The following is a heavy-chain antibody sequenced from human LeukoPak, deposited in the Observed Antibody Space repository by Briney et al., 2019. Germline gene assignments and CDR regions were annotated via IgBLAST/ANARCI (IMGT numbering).Heavy chain of an antibody. CDR2: INPNSGGT. D-gene: IGHD3-16*02. CDR1: GYTFTGYY. CDR3: ASDPRYDYVWGSYQFVFDY. V-gene: IGHV1-2*02. Sequence: ASVKVSCKASGYTFTGYYMHWVRQAPGQGLEWMGWINPNSGGTNYAQKFQGRVTMTRDTSISTAYMELSRLRSDDTAVYYCASDPRYDYVWGSYQFVFDYWGQGTLVTVSS. J-gene: IGHJ4*02.